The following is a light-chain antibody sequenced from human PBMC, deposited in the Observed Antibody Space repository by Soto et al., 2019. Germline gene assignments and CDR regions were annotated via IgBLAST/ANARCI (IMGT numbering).Light chain of an antibody. V-gene: IGLV2-23*01. CDR1: SSDVGRYKF. Sequence: QSALTQPASVSGSHGQSITISCTGTSSDVGRYKFVSWYQQHPVKAPKLKIYEGSKRPSGVSNRFSGSKSGNTASLTISGLQSEDEADYYCCSYAGSSTLVFGGGTKLTVL. J-gene: IGLJ2*01. CDR2: EGS. CDR3: CSYAGSSTLV.